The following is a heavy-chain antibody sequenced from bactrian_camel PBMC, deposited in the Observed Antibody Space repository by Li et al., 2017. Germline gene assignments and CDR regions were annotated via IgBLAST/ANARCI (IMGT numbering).Heavy chain of an antibody. CDR2: INNYDGTE. J-gene: IGHJ6*01. CDR1: GFTFSDAT. CDR3: QIGENGS. V-gene: IGHV3S42*01. Sequence: QLVESGGGLVQPGGSLRLSCAASGFTFSDATMSWVRQAPGKGLEWVSRINNYDGTEAYADSVKGRFTISRDNAYNTLYLQMNTLKTEDTATYYCQIGENGSRGQGTQVTVS.